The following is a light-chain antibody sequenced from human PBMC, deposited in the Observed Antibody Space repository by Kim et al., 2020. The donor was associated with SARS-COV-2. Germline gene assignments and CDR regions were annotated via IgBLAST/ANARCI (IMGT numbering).Light chain of an antibody. CDR1: YSDISYNTY. J-gene: IGLJ3*02. Sequence: GKSITVSCTGSYSDISYNTYVSWYQQHPGTAPNLIIYNVNTRPSGVSNRFSGSQSGNTASLTISGLQAEDEADYYCSSYTRTKIIVFGGGTKVTVL. CDR2: NVN. CDR3: SSYTRTKIIV. V-gene: IGLV2-14*03.